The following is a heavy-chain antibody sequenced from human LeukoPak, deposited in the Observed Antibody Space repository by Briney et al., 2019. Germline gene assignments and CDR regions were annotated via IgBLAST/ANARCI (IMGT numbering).Heavy chain of an antibody. CDR3: ARGLSSSWPPGVYYYYMDV. CDR2: MNPNSGNT. CDR1: GYTFTSYD. V-gene: IGHV1-8*01. D-gene: IGHD6-13*01. Sequence: ASVKVSCKASGYTFTSYDINWVRQATGQGLEWMGWMNPNSGNTGYAQKFQGRVTMTRNTSISTAYMELSSLRSEDTAVYYCARGLSSSWPPGVYYYYMDVWGKGTTVTVSS. J-gene: IGHJ6*03.